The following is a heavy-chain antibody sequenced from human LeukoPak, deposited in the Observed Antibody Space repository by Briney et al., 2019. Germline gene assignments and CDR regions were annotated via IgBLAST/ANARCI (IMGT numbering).Heavy chain of an antibody. V-gene: IGHV3-7*01. CDR2: IKQDGSVK. J-gene: IGHJ4*02. CDR1: GFTFSSYW. D-gene: IGHD2-8*01. CDR3: ARDTNGWNDY. Sequence: GGSLTLSCAPSGFTFSSYWMTWVRQAPGKGLEWVANIKQDGSVKQYVGSVKGRFTISRDNAKNSLYLQMNSLRVEDTAVYYCARDTNGWNDYWGQGTLVTVSS.